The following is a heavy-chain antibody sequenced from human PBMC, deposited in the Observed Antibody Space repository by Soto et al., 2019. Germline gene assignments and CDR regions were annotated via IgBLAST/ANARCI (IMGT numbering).Heavy chain of an antibody. CDR2: MNSDGTTT. CDR3: ATAEVDY. CDR1: GFTFGDYW. V-gene: IGHV3-74*01. Sequence: GGSLRLSCAASGFTFGDYWMHWVRQAPGKGLEWVSRMNSDGTTTNYADSVKGRFTVSRDNAKNTLFLQMNSLRAEDTAVYYCATAEVDYWGPGTLVTVS. J-gene: IGHJ4*02.